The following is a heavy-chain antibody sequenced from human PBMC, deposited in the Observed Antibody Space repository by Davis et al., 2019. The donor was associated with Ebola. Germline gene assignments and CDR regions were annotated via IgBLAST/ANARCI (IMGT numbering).Heavy chain of an antibody. CDR2: INPITGGT. Sequence: ASVKVSCKASGYRFTGYYMHWVRQAPGQGLEWMGIINPITGGTSYAQNFQVRVNMTRDTSTSIVYMELSSLRSEDTAVYYCAREGGRYYDSSGYVFDIWGQGTMVKVSS. D-gene: IGHD3-22*01. CDR3: AREGGRYYDSSGYVFDI. V-gene: IGHV1-46*01. J-gene: IGHJ3*02. CDR1: GYRFTGYY.